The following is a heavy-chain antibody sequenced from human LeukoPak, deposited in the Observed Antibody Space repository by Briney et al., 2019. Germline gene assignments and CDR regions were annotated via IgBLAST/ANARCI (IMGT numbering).Heavy chain of an antibody. CDR3: ARVRGSTDWYVDY. CDR1: GFTLSSYG. CDR2: IYSDESNK. J-gene: IGHJ4*02. D-gene: IGHD2-2*01. V-gene: IGHV3-33*01. Sequence: GGSLRLSCAVSGFTLSSYGMHWVRQAPGKGLEWVAIIYSDESNKYYADSVRGRFTISRDISKNTLFLQVNSLSAEDTAVYYCARVRGSTDWYVDYWGQGTLVTVSS.